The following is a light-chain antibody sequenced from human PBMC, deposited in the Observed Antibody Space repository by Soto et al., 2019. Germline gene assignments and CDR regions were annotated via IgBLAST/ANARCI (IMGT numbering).Light chain of an antibody. CDR1: QGISSY. CDR3: QQYYIYPWT. V-gene: IGKV1D-8*02. CDR2: AAS. Sequence: AIWLTQSPSLLSASVGDRVTITCRVSQGISSYLAWYQQKPGKAPELLIYAASTLQGGVPSRFSGSGSGTDFTLTISSLQAEDFATYYCQQYYIYPWTFGGGTKVDIK. J-gene: IGKJ4*02.